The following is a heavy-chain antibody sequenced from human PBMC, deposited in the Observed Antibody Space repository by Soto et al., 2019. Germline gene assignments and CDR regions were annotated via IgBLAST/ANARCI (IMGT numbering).Heavy chain of an antibody. CDR3: AKDAVPYNGEGYWFDT. J-gene: IGHJ5*02. CDR1: GFTVGDYA. Sequence: QLLESGGGLVQPGGSLRGHCVASGFTVGDYAMSWVRQAPGRGLEWVSSIGGGGTDTYYAASVTGQFTISRDNSKSSLYLQMNNVRVEDKAVYYCAKDAVPYNGEGYWFDTWGQGTLVTVSS. V-gene: IGHV3-23*01. CDR2: IGGGGTDT. D-gene: IGHD3-10*01.